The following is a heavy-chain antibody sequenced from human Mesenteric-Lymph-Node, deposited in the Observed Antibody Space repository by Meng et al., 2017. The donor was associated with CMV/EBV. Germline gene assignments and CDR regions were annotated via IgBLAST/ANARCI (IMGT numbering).Heavy chain of an antibody. Sequence: TCAVYGGSFSGYYWSWIRQPPGKGLEWIGEINHSGSTNYNPSLKSRVTISVDTSKNQFSLKLSSVTAADTAVYYCARGGVRGVVWWAYWGQGTLVTVSS. CDR1: GGSFSGYY. CDR2: INHSGST. J-gene: IGHJ4*02. V-gene: IGHV4-34*01. D-gene: IGHD3-10*01. CDR3: ARGGVRGVVWWAY.